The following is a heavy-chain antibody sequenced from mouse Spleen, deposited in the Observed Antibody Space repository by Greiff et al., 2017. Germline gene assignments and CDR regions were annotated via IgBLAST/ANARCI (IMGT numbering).Heavy chain of an antibody. V-gene: IGHV1-81*01. CDR1: GYTFTSYG. J-gene: IGHJ2*01. CDR2: IYPRSGNT. CDR3: ARYSSGLYYFDY. D-gene: IGHD3-1*01. Sequence: VKLMESGAELARPGASVKLSCKASGYTFTSYGISWVKQRTGQGLEWIGEIYPRSGNTYYNEKFKGKATLTADKSSSTAYMELRSLTSEDSAVYFCARYSSGLYYFDYWGQGTTLTVSS.